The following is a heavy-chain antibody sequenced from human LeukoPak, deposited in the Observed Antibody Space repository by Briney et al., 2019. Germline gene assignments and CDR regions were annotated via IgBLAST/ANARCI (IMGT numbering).Heavy chain of an antibody. V-gene: IGHV1-2*02. CDR2: INPNSGDT. Sequence: ASVKVSCKASGYSFTGQDMHWVRQAPGQGLEWMGWINPNSGDTNYAQKFQGRVTMTRDTSTSTVYMELSSLRSEDTAVYYCARALGRGATTAAYWGQGTLVTVSS. J-gene: IGHJ4*02. CDR3: ARALGRGATTAAY. CDR1: GYSFTGQD. D-gene: IGHD1-26*01.